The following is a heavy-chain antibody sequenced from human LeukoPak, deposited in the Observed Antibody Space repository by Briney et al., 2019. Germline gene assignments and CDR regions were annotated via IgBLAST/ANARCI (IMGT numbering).Heavy chain of an antibody. J-gene: IGHJ4*02. V-gene: IGHV5-51*01. Sequence: KGGESLKISCKSSGCNFPTYWIAWVRQMPGKGLEWMGIIYPSDSDTRYSPSFEGQVTISVVKSISTVYLQWSSLRASDTAMYYCARYYGSGAAYWGQGTLVTVSS. CDR1: GCNFPTYW. CDR2: IYPSDSDT. CDR3: ARYYGSGAAY. D-gene: IGHD3-10*01.